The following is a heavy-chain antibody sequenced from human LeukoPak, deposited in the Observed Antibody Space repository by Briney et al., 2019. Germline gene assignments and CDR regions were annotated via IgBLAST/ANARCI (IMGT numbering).Heavy chain of an antibody. J-gene: IGHJ4*02. V-gene: IGHV3-30*18. D-gene: IGHD3-16*01. Sequence: GEPLRLSCAASGFTFSSYGMHWVRQAPGKGLEWVAVISYDGSNKYYADSVKGRFTISRDNSKNTLYLQMNSLRAEDTAVYYCAKVGGVSYIYFDYWGQGTLVTV. CDR3: AKVGGVSYIYFDY. CDR2: ISYDGSNK. CDR1: GFTFSSYG.